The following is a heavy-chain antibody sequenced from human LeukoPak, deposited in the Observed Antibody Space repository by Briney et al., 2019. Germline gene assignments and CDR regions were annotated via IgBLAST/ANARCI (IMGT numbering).Heavy chain of an antibody. CDR1: GLTFSAYS. Sequence: SGGSLRLSCAASGLTFSAYSMSWVPQAPGKGLEWVSTIGVSGVDTYYADSVRGRFTVSRDNSKSMLYLQLNSLRAEDAAVYYCAKDGYCGGRSWGYFDPWGQGTLVTVSS. D-gene: IGHD2-21*01. CDR3: AKDGYCGGRSWGYFDP. V-gene: IGHV3-23*01. CDR2: IGVSGVDT. J-gene: IGHJ4*02.